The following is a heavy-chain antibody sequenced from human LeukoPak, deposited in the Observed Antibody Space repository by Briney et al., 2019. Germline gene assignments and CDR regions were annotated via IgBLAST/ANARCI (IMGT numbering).Heavy chain of an antibody. CDR1: GGTFISYA. V-gene: IGHV1-69*13. Sequence: SVKVSCKASGGTFISYAISWVRQAPGQGLEWMGGIIPILGTANYVQKFQGRVTITADESTSTACMELSSLRSEDTAVYYCARSPLRSGNSAFDYWGQGTLVTVSS. J-gene: IGHJ4*02. CDR2: IIPILGTA. CDR3: ARSPLRSGNSAFDY. D-gene: IGHD4-23*01.